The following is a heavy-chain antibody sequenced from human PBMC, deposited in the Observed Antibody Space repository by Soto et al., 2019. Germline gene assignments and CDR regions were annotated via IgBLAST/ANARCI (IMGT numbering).Heavy chain of an antibody. CDR1: SSSFTPYG. V-gene: IGHV1-18*01. D-gene: IGHD2-2*01. CDR3: ARTPPPSGYCDSTSCQNWSDH. J-gene: IGHJ5*02. CDR2: SSAHNGNT. Sequence: QVPLVQSGAEVKQPGASVKVAGQASSSSFTPYGFSWVRQTPGQGLQLMGWSSAHNGNTYYAQKLQNRVTLTTDTSTSTVYMDLRSLRSDDTAMYYCARTPPPSGYCDSTSCQNWSDHWGQGTLVTVSS.